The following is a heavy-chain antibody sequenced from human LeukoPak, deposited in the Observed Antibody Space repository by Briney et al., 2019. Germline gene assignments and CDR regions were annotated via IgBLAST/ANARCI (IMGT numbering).Heavy chain of an antibody. CDR1: GGSISSGSYY. CDR2: IYTSGST. Sequence: SETLSLTCTVSGGSISSGSYYWSWIRQPAGKGLEWIGRIYTSGSTNYNPSLKSRVTISVDTSKNQFSLKLSSVTAADTAVYYCARRINTSRYYYYYMDVWGKGTTVTVSS. D-gene: IGHD2-2*01. V-gene: IGHV4-61*02. CDR3: ARRINTSRYYYYYMDV. J-gene: IGHJ6*03.